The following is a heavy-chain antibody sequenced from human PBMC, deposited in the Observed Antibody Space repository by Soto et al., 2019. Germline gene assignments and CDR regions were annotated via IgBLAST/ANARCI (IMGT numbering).Heavy chain of an antibody. J-gene: IGHJ6*02. D-gene: IGHD4-17*01. CDR2: IIPIFGTA. CDR3: AGRFDYDISYYYGMDV. Sequence: ASVKVSCKASGGTFSSYAISWVRQAPGQGLEWMGGIIPIFGTANYAQKFQGRVTITADESTSTAYMELSSLRSEGTAVYYCAGRFDYDISYYYGMDVWGQGTKVTVSS. CDR1: GGTFSSYA. V-gene: IGHV1-69*13.